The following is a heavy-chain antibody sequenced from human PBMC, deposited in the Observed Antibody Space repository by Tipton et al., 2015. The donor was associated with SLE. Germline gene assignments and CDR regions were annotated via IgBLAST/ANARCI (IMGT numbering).Heavy chain of an antibody. CDR1: GDSISNYY. V-gene: IGHV4-4*07. CDR3: ARGVRIAVVKGWYFDL. J-gene: IGHJ2*01. D-gene: IGHD6-19*01. Sequence: LRLSCTVSGDSISNYYWSWIRQSAGKGLAWMGRFYPGGTTSYNPSFKSRVTMSADTSKNQFSLKLNSVTAADTAVYYCARGVRIAVVKGWYFDLWGRGTLVTVSS. CDR2: FYPGGTT.